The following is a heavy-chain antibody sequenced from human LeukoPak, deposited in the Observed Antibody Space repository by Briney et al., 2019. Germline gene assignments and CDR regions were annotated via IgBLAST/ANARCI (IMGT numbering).Heavy chain of an antibody. CDR3: ARGGARYLDS. D-gene: IGHD3-9*01. V-gene: IGHV3-7*01. CDR2: MKEDGSDI. J-gene: IGHJ4*02. Sequence: GSLRLSCVASGFSFSSYTMSWVRQAPGKGLEWVAKMKEDGSDIHYVDSVKGRFTICRDNAKNSLRLQMSSLRVEDTAVYYCARGGARYLDSWGQGILVTVSS. CDR1: GFSFSSYT.